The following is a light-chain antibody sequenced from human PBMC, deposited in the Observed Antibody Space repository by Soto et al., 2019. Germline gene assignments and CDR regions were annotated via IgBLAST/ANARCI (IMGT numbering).Light chain of an antibody. V-gene: IGKV1-33*01. J-gene: IGKJ1*01. Sequence: DIQMTQSPSSLSASLGDRVSRTFQARQDISNDLNWYQQKPGKAPKLLIYDASNLETGVPSRFSGSGSGTDFTFTISSLQPEDIATYYCQQYDNSWTFGQGGKVDVK. CDR2: DAS. CDR3: QQYDNSWT. CDR1: QDISND.